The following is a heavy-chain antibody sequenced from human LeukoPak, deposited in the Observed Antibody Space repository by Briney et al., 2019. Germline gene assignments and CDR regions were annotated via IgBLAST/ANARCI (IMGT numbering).Heavy chain of an antibody. CDR1: GYIFTSYY. V-gene: IGHV1-46*01. CDR2: INPSGGSS. J-gene: IGHJ4*02. Sequence: ASVKVSCKASGYIFTSYYVHWVRQAPGQGLEWMGMINPSGGSSTYAQEFQGRVTMTRDTSTSTVYMELSSLRSEDTAVYYCARDRSQQLVSAHFDYWGQGTLVTVSS. D-gene: IGHD6-13*01. CDR3: ARDRSQQLVSAHFDY.